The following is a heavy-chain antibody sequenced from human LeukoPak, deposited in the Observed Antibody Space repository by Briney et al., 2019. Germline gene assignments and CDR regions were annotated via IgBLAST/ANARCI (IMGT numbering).Heavy chain of an antibody. CDR1: GGSINFYY. CDR3: ARGIADPYSFDS. Sequence: PSETLSLTCTVSGGSINFYYWSWIRQPAGKGLEWIGRIYSTGSTNYSPSLKSRVTMSVDKSKNQFSLNLSSVTAADAAVYYCARGIADPYSFDSWGQGTLVTVSS. V-gene: IGHV4-4*07. CDR2: IYSTGST. D-gene: IGHD6-13*01. J-gene: IGHJ4*02.